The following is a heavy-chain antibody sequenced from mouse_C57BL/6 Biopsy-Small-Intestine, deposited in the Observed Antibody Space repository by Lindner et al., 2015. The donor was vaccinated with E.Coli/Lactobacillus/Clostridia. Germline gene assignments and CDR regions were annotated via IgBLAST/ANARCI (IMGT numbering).Heavy chain of an antibody. CDR3: ARGEDNSFAY. CDR1: GYTFSNYG. V-gene: IGHV1-81*01. CDR2: IFPGSDNA. D-gene: IGHD1-3*01. Sequence: VQLQESGAELARPGASVRLSCKASGYTFSNYGISWVKQRTGQGLEWIGKIFPGSDNAYFNDNFRDKATLTADKSSNTAYMDLRSLTSEDSAVYFCARGEDNSFAYWGQGTLVTVSA. J-gene: IGHJ3*01.